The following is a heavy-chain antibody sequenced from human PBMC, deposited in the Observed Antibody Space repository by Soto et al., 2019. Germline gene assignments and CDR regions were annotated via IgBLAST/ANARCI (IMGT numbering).Heavy chain of an antibody. D-gene: IGHD3-22*01. V-gene: IGHV4-31*03. CDR3: AREGDYYDSSGSTFDY. CDR1: GGSISSGAYY. CDR2: IYNSGST. Sequence: PSETLSLTCTVSGGSISSGAYYWTWIRQHPGKGLEWIGYIYNSGSTYYNPSLKSRVTMSLDTSKNQFSLNLSSVTAADTAVYYCAREGDYYDSSGSTFDYWGQGTLVTVSS. J-gene: IGHJ4*02.